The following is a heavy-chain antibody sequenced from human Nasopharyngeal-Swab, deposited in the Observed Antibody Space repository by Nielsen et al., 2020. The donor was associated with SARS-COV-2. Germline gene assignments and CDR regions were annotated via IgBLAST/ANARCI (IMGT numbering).Heavy chain of an antibody. CDR1: GFTFDAYA. CDR2: IRSKAYGGTT. Sequence: GGSLRLSCTASGFTFDAYAMSWFRQAPGKGLEWVGFIRSKAYGGTTEYAASVKGRFTISRDDSKSIAYLQMNSLKTEDTAVYYCTRGEGSYYDWFDPWGQGTLVTVSS. D-gene: IGHD1-26*01. CDR3: TRGEGSYYDWFDP. V-gene: IGHV3-49*03. J-gene: IGHJ5*02.